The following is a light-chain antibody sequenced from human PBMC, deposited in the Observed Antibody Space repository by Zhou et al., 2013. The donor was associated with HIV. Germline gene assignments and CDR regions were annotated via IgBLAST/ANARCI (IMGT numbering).Light chain of an antibody. Sequence: EIVMTQSPATLSVSPGERATLSCRASQSVSSNLAWYQQKLGQAPRLLIYGVSTRATGIPARFSGSGSGTEFTLTISSMQSEDFAVYYCQQYGSLPGTFGPGTKVDIQ. J-gene: IGKJ3*01. V-gene: IGKV3-15*01. CDR1: QSVSSN. CDR3: QQYGSLPGT. CDR2: GVS.